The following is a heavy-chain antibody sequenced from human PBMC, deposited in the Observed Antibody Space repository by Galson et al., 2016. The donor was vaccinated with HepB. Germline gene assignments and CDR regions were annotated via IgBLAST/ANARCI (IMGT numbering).Heavy chain of an antibody. CDR2: ISYDGTYQ. J-gene: IGHJ5*02. Sequence: SLRLSCAASGFTFSSCGMHWVRQAPGKGLEWVAVISYDGTYQLYADSVRGRFTISRDNFNNTLYLQMNSLRTEDTAVYYCARELSLVPGKGGHFDLWGQGTLVTVSS. V-gene: IGHV3-30*19. D-gene: IGHD6-19*01. CDR1: GFTFSSCG. CDR3: ARELSLVPGKGGHFDL.